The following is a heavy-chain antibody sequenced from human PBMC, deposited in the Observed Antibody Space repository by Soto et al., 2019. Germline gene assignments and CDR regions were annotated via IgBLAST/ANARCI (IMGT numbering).Heavy chain of an antibody. V-gene: IGHV3-30-3*01. D-gene: IGHD4-4*01. Sequence: GGSLRLSCAASGFTFSSYAMHWVRQAPGKGLEWVAVISYDGSNKYYADSVKGRFTISRDNSKNTLYLQMNSLRAEDTAVYYCARDFQYSILSIWGQGTLVTVSS. CDR2: ISYDGSNK. CDR1: GFTFSSYA. J-gene: IGHJ4*02. CDR3: ARDFQYSILSI.